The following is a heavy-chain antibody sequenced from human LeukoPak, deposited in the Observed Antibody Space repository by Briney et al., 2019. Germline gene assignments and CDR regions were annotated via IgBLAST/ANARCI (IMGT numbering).Heavy chain of an antibody. V-gene: IGHV3-7*01. Sequence: GGSLRLSCAASGLTFSNAWMSWVRQVPGKGLEWVANIKQDGSEKNYVDSVKGRFTISRDNAKNSLYLQMNSLRAEDTAVYYCASRLFRTTNFDYWGQGTLVTVSS. CDR1: GLTFSNAW. J-gene: IGHJ4*02. CDR2: IKQDGSEK. D-gene: IGHD2-21*01. CDR3: ASRLFRTTNFDY.